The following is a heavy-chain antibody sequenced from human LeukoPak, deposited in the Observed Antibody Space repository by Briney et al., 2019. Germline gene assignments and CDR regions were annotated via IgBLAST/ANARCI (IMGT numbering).Heavy chain of an antibody. CDR2: INPSGGST. J-gene: IGHJ5*02. CDR3: ARDPTYYDFWSGPRAGWFDP. CDR1: GYTFSSYF. Sequence: ASVTISCKASGYTFSSYFMHWVRQAPGQGLEWMGIINPSGGSTSYAQKFQGRVTMTRDTSTSTVYMELSSLRSEDTAVYYCARDPTYYDFWSGPRAGWFDPWGQGTLVTVSS. V-gene: IGHV1-46*01. D-gene: IGHD3-3*01.